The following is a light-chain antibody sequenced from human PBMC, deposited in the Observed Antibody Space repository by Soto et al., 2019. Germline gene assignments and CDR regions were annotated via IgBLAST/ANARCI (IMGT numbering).Light chain of an antibody. Sequence: DIQMTQSPSSLSASVGDRVTITCRASQSISSWLAWYQQKPGKAPKLIIYDASSLESGVPPRFSGSGSGSEFTLTISSLQPEDFATYYCQHYNSYSEAFGQGTKV. CDR2: DAS. V-gene: IGKV1-5*01. CDR3: QHYNSYSEA. J-gene: IGKJ1*01. CDR1: QSISSW.